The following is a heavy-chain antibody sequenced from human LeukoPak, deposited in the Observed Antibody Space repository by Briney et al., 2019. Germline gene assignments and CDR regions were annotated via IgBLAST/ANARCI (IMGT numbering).Heavy chain of an antibody. V-gene: IGHV1-46*01. D-gene: IGHD3-3*01. CDR2: INPSGGST. Sequence: ASVKVSCKASGYTFTSYYMHWVRQAPGQGLEWMGIINPSGGSTGYAQKFQGRVTMTRDTSTSTVYMELSSLRSEDTAVYYCARDGSVRHYDFWSGYFQFDYWGQGTLVTVSS. CDR3: ARDGSVRHYDFWSGYFQFDY. CDR1: GYTFTSYY. J-gene: IGHJ4*02.